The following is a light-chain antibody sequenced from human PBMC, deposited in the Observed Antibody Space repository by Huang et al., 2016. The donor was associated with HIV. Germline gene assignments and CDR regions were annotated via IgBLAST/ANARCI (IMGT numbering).Light chain of an antibody. Sequence: IQLTQSPSSLSASVGDRVTITCRASQGINSYLAWYQQTAGKAPNLLIYAASTLQSGVPSGFSGSGSGTDFTLTISSLQPEDFGTYYCQQLNSYPLTFGGGTKVEIK. CDR2: AAS. J-gene: IGKJ4*01. V-gene: IGKV1-9*01. CDR1: QGINSY. CDR3: QQLNSYPLT.